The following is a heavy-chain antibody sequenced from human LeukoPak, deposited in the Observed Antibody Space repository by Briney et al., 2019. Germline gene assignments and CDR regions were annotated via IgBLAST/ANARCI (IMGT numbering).Heavy chain of an antibody. CDR1: GFTFSSYA. V-gene: IGHV3-30-3*01. Sequence: GGSLRLSCAASGFTFSSYAMHWVRQAPGKGLEWVAVISYDGSNKYYADSVKGRFTISRDNSKNTLYLQMNSLRAEDTAVYYCARRVVIATKYNWFDPWGQGTLVTVSS. CDR2: ISYDGSNK. D-gene: IGHD3-3*01. J-gene: IGHJ5*02. CDR3: ARRVVIATKYNWFDP.